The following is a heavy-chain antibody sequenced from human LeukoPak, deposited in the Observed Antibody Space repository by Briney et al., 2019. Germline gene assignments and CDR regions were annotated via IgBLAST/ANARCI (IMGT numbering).Heavy chain of an antibody. CDR2: ISGSGHTT. Sequence: GGSLRLSCAASGFTFGSYAMSWVRQAPGKGLEWVSVISGSGHTTYYPDSVRGRFTISRDNSKNTVYLQMNSLRGEDTAIYYCAKEADSKGWYVDFWGQGTPVTLSS. CDR3: AKEADSKGWYVDF. V-gene: IGHV3-23*01. CDR1: GFTFGSYA. J-gene: IGHJ4*02. D-gene: IGHD3-22*01.